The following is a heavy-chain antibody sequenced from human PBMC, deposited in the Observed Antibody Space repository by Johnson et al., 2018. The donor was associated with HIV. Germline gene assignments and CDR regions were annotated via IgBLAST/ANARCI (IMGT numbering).Heavy chain of an antibody. CDR3: AKELGPTDAFDI. CDR1: GFTFSTYA. J-gene: IGHJ3*02. CDR2: ISYDGRNK. V-gene: IGHV3-30*04. Sequence: QVQLVESGGGVVQPERSLRLSCAASGFTFSTYAMHWVRQAPGKGLEWVACISYDGRNKHYAGSVKGRFTISRDNSKNTLYLQMNSLRAEDTALYYCAKELGPTDAFDIWGQGTMVTVSS.